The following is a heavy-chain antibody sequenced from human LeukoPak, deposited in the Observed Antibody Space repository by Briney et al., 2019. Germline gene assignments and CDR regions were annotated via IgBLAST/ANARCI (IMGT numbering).Heavy chain of an antibody. V-gene: IGHV3-74*01. CDR2: INSDGSIR. CDR3: ARVTASWHPSFDY. J-gene: IGHJ4*02. CDR1: GFTLRSYW. D-gene: IGHD2-2*01. Sequence: GGSLRLSCAASGFTLRSYWMHWCRHAPGERLGWVSRINSDGSIRSYADSVEGRFTISRDNAENTLYLQLNSLRVEDTAVYFSARVTASWHPSFDYWGQGTLVTVSS.